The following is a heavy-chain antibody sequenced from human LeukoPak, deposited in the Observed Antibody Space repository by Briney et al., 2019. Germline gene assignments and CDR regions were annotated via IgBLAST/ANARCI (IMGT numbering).Heavy chain of an antibody. V-gene: IGHV4-38-2*01. CDR2: IHHSGST. J-gene: IGHJ4*02. D-gene: IGHD2-2*01. CDR1: GYSISSVYY. CDR3: ARLGYCRSTSCYPDY. Sequence: PSETLSLTCAVSGYSISSVYYWGWIRQPPGKGLEWIGSIHHSGSTDYNPSLKSRVTISIDMSKNQFSLKLSYVTAADTAVYYCARLGYCRSTSCYPDYWGQGTLVTVSS.